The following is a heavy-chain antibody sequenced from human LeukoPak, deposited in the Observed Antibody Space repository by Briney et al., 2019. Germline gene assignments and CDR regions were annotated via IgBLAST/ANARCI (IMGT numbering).Heavy chain of an antibody. CDR3: AKDLQVSSAYHFDY. CDR1: GFTFSWYA. V-gene: IGHV3-23*01. J-gene: IGHJ4*02. Sequence: GGSLRLSCAASGFTFSWYAMSWVRQAPGKGLEWVSTISGSAGSPHYADSVRGRFTISRDNSRNTLYLQMNSLRAEDTAVYYCAKDLQVSSAYHFDYWGQGTLVSVSS. CDR2: ISGSAGSP. D-gene: IGHD6-19*01.